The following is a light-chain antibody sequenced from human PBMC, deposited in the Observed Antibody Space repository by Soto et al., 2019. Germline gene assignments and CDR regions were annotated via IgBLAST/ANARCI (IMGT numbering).Light chain of an antibody. CDR3: SSYTSSISYV. V-gene: IGLV2-14*03. CDR2: DVS. CDR1: SSDVGGYNY. J-gene: IGLJ1*01. Sequence: QSAQTQPASGSGSPGQSITISCTGTSSDVGGYNYVSWYQSHPGEAPKLIIYDVSNRPSGVSDRFSGSKSGNTASLTISGLQAEDEADYYCSSYTSSISYVFGTGTKVTVL.